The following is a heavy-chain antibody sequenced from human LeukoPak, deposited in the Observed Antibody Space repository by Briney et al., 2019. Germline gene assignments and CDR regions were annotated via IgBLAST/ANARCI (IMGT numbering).Heavy chain of an antibody. Sequence: PSETLSLTCTVSGYSISSGYYWGWIRQPPGKGLEWIGSIYHSGSTYYNPSLKSRVTISVDTSKNQFSLKLSSVTAADTAVYYCARTVEMATSWRGAFDIWGQGTMVTVSS. V-gene: IGHV4-38-2*02. D-gene: IGHD5-24*01. CDR2: IYHSGST. CDR3: ARTVEMATSWRGAFDI. J-gene: IGHJ3*02. CDR1: GYSISSGYY.